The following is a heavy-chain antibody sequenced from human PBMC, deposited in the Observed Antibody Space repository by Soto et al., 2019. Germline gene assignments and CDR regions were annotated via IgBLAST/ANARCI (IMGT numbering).Heavy chain of an antibody. CDR1: GGSFSGYY. CDR3: AVSAFSCGCYSFFDY. J-gene: IGHJ4*02. V-gene: IGHV4-34*01. Sequence: QVQLQEWGAGLLKPSETLSLTCAVYGGSFSGYYWSWIRQPPGKGLEWIGEINHSGSTNYNPSLKSRVTISVDTSKNQFSLKLSSVTAADTAVYYCAVSAFSCGCYSFFDYWGQGTLVTVSS. CDR2: INHSGST. D-gene: IGHD6-19*01.